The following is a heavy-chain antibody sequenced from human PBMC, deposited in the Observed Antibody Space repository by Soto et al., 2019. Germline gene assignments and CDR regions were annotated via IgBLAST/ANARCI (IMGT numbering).Heavy chain of an antibody. D-gene: IGHD2-21*01. CDR2: ITDTGGDA. V-gene: IGHV3-23*01. Sequence: PGGSLRLSCVASGLTFGSRAMSWVRQAPGEGLQWVSTITDTGGDAKYADSVRGRFVISRDNSKKTLYLQMTSLTAEDSAMYFCARGSTDSYPGSRIFDFRGRGSSVTVSS. CDR3: ARGSTDSYPGSRIFDF. CDR1: GLTFGSRA. J-gene: IGHJ4*02.